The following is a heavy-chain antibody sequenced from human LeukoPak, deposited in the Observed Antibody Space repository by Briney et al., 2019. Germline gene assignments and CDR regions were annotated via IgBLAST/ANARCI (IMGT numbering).Heavy chain of an antibody. CDR3: ARGRRITIFGVVIMDV. V-gene: IGHV1-3*01. D-gene: IGHD3-3*01. Sequence: ASVKVSCKASGYTFTSYAMHWVRQAPGQRLEWMGWINAGNGNTKYSQKFQGRVTITRDTSASTAYMELSSLRSEDTAVYYCARGRRITIFGVVIMDVWSQGTTVTVSS. J-gene: IGHJ6*02. CDR2: INAGNGNT. CDR1: GYTFTSYA.